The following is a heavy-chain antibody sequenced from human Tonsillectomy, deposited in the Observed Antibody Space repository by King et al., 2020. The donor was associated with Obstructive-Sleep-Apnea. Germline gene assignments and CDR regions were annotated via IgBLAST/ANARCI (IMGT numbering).Heavy chain of an antibody. D-gene: IGHD5-12*01. CDR3: ARGRNSGYETPLDY. J-gene: IGHJ4*02. V-gene: IGHV1-69*09. CDR2: IIPVLGIT. Sequence: QLVQSGAEVKKPGSSVKVSCKDSGGTFSTSALSWVRQAPGQGLQWMGRIIPVLGITNYAQKFQGRVTITADRSTTTAYMELSSLTSEDTAVYYCARGRNSGYETPLDYWGQGTLVTVAS. CDR1: GGTFSTSA.